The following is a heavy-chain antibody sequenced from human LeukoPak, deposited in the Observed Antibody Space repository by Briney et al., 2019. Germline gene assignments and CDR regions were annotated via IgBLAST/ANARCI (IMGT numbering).Heavy chain of an antibody. Sequence: SGPTLVNPTQTLTLTCTFSGFSFSTGGVGVGWIRQPPGEALEWLGVIYENDEKLYSSSLQNRLSITTDTSKNQAVLTKANMDPVDTATYYCAHRHRGVASDIWGQGTMVTVSS. D-gene: IGHD2-15*01. CDR2: IYENDEK. J-gene: IGHJ3*02. V-gene: IGHV2-5*01. CDR1: GFSFSTGGVG. CDR3: AHRHRGVASDI.